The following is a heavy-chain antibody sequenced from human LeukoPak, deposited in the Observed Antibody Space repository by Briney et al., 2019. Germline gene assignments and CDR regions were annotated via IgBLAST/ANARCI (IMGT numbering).Heavy chain of an antibody. D-gene: IGHD2-2*01. CDR3: ASQSSSRYCSSTSCYLGGDY. V-gene: IGHV3-48*03. CDR1: GFTFSSYE. Sequence: GGSLRLSCAASGFTFSSYEMNWVRQAPGKGLEWASYISSSGSTIYYADSVKGRFTTSRDNAKNSLYLQVNSLRAEDTAVYYCASQSSSRYCSSTSCYLGGDYWGQGTLVTVSS. J-gene: IGHJ4*02. CDR2: ISSSGSTI.